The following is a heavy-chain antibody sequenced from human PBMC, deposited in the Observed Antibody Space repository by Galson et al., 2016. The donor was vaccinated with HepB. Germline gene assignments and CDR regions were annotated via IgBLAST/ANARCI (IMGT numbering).Heavy chain of an antibody. CDR2: VNHSGST. V-gene: IGHV4-34*01. CDR3: ARVPASTRFDY. CDR1: GESFSGYF. Sequence: SETLSLTCAVYGESFSGYFWTWIRQPPGKGLEWLGEVNHSGSTNYNPSLKSRVTISVDTSKNQCSLNLNSVTAADTAVYYCARVPASTRFDYWGQGTLVTVSS. D-gene: IGHD3-3*02. J-gene: IGHJ4*02.